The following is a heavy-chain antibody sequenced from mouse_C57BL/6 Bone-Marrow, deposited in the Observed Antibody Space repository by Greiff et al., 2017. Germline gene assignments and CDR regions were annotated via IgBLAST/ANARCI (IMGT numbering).Heavy chain of an antibody. D-gene: IGHD1-1*01. J-gene: IGHJ4*01. CDR2: LDPSDSYT. CDR1: GYTFTSYW. Sequence: VQLQQPGAELVMPGASVKLSCKASGYTFTSYWMHWVKQRPGQGLEWIGELDPSDSYTNYNQKFKGKSTLTVDKSSSTAYMQLSSLTSEDAAVYYCARAVVGAMDYWGQGTSVTVSS. V-gene: IGHV1-69*01. CDR3: ARAVVGAMDY.